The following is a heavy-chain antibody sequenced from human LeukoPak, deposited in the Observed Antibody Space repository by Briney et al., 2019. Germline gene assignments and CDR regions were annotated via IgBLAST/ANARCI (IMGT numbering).Heavy chain of an antibody. CDR3: ARDLSYGTRRFYGMDV. J-gene: IGHJ6*02. D-gene: IGHD5-18*01. CDR2: IDNAGSIT. Sequence: PGGSLRLSCAASGFTFSNYWIHWVRQAPGKGLVWVSRIDNAGSITTYADSVKGRFTISRDNAENTLYLQMNSLRVEDTAVYYCARDLSYGTRRFYGMDVWGQGTTVTVSS. V-gene: IGHV3-74*03. CDR1: GFTFSNYW.